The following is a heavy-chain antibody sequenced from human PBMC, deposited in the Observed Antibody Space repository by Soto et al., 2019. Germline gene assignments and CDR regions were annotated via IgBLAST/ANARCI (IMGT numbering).Heavy chain of an antibody. CDR3: AGRDCINGVCYFY. CDR1: GFTFSSYA. J-gene: IGHJ4*02. D-gene: IGHD2-8*01. V-gene: IGHV3-74*02. CDR2: INSDGSST. Sequence: EVQLLESGGGLVQPGGSLRLSCAASGFTFSSYAMSWVRQAPGKGLEWVSRINSDGSSTTYADSVKGRFTISRDNAKNTLYLHMNSLRAEDTAVYYCAGRDCINGVCYFYWGQGTLVTVSS.